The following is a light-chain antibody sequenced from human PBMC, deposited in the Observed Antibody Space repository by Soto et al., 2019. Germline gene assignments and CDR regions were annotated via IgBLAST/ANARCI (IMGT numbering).Light chain of an antibody. Sequence: EIVLTQSPGTLSLSPGERATLSCRASQSVSSSYLAWYQQKPGQAPRLLIYGASSRATGIPDRFSGSGSGTDVTLTISRLEPEDCAVYYCQQYGSSPPMYTFGQGTKLEIK. V-gene: IGKV3-20*01. J-gene: IGKJ2*01. CDR3: QQYGSSPPMYT. CDR1: QSVSSSY. CDR2: GAS.